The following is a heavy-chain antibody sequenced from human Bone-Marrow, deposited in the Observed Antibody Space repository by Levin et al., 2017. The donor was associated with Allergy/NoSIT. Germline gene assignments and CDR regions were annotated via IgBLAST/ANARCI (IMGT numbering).Heavy chain of an antibody. CDR1: GFTFSSYA. D-gene: IGHD3-22*01. J-gene: IGHJ4*02. Sequence: AGGSLRLSCAASGFTFSSYAMHWVRQAPGKGLEWVAVISYDGSNKYYADSVKGRFTISRDNSKNTLYLQMNSLRAEDTAVYYCARADSSGYPFYWGQGTLVTVSS. CDR3: ARADSSGYPFY. CDR2: ISYDGSNK. V-gene: IGHV3-30*04.